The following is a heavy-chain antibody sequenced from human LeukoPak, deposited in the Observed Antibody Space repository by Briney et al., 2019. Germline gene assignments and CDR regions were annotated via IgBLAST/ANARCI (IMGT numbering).Heavy chain of an antibody. D-gene: IGHD2-21*02. V-gene: IGHV4-59*01. J-gene: IGHJ3*02. Sequence: SETLSLTCTVSGGSISSYYWSWIRQPPGKGLEWIGYIYYSGSTNYNPSLKSRVTISVDTSKNQFSLKLSSVTAADTAVYYCARYSYCGGDCYDAFDIWGQGTMVTVSS. CDR1: GGSISSYY. CDR3: ARYSYCGGDCYDAFDI. CDR2: IYYSGST.